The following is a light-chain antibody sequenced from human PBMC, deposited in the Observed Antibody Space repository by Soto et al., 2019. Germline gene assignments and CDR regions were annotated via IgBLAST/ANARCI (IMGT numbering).Light chain of an antibody. V-gene: IGLV2-14*01. J-gene: IGLJ2*01. CDR2: EVN. Sequence: QSALTQPASVSGSPGQSITISCTGTSSDVGRYNSVSWYQQHPGKAPELMIYEVNNRPSGVSSRFSGSKSGNTASLTISGLQAEDEADYYCAAWDDSLVVFGGGTKVTVL. CDR1: SSDVGRYNS. CDR3: AAWDDSLVV.